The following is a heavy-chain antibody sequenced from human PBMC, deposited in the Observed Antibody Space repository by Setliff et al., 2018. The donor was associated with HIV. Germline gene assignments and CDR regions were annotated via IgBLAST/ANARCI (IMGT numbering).Heavy chain of an antibody. CDR1: GFTSNNAW. CDR2: IKKSSDGGKT. V-gene: IGHV3-15*01. D-gene: IGHD2-21*01. CDR3: ATDNGPSYSMDI. Sequence: GSLRLSCVASGFTSNNAWMNWVRQAPGKGLEWLGRIKKSSDGGKTDDASPVKGRFTISRDDSKNTLYLQMNSLKIEDTAVYFCATDNGPSYSMDIWGQGTTVTVSS. J-gene: IGHJ6*02.